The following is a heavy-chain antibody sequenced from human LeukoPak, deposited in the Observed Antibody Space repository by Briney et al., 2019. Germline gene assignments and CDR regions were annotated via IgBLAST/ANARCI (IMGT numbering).Heavy chain of an antibody. Sequence: GGSLRLSCAASGFTFSSYGMHWVRQAPGKGLEWVAVIWYDGSNKYYADSVKGRFTISRDNSKNTLYLQMNSLRAEDTAVYYGAKSSGGRYSGYADFDYWGQGTLVTVS. CDR1: GFTFSSYG. J-gene: IGHJ4*02. CDR2: IWYDGSNK. V-gene: IGHV3-33*06. D-gene: IGHD5-12*01. CDR3: AKSSGGRYSGYADFDY.